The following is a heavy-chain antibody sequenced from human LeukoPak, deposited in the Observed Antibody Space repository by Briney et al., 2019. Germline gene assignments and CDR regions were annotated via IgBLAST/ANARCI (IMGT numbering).Heavy chain of an antibody. CDR1: GGSISSGGYS. J-gene: IGHJ3*02. Sequence: PSETLSLTCAVSGGSISSGGYSWSWIRQPPGKGLEWIGYIYHSGSTYYNPSLKSRVTISVDKSKNQFSLKLSSVTAADTAVYYCARHNGRAFDIWGQGTMVTVSS. CDR2: IYHSGST. CDR3: ARHNGRAFDI. D-gene: IGHD1-14*01. V-gene: IGHV4-30-2*01.